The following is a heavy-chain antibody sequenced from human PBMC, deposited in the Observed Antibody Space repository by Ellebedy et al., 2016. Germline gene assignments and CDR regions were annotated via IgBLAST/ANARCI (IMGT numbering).Heavy chain of an antibody. CDR1: GFTFSNAW. V-gene: IGHV3-15*01. CDR3: TTGPF. J-gene: IGHJ4*02. Sequence: GESLKISXAASGFTFSNAWMTWVRQAPGKGLEWVGRIKSKSDGGATDYAAPVKGRFTISRDDSKYTLDLQMTSLKTEDTAVYYCTTGPFWGQGTLVTVSS. CDR2: IKSKSDGGAT.